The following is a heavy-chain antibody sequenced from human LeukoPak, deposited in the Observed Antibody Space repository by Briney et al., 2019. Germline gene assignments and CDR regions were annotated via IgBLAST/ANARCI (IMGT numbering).Heavy chain of an antibody. CDR1: GYTFTRYY. V-gene: IGHV1-46*01. J-gene: IGHJ5*02. D-gene: IGHD5-18*01. Sequence: ASVKVSCKPSGYTFTRYYMHWVRLAPGQGLEWMGIINPGDGSTSYAQKFQGRVTMTRDTSRSTVYMELSTLRSEDTAVYYCARDMVNRDMVKSLGWFDPWGQGTLVTVSS. CDR3: ARDMVNRDMVKSLGWFDP. CDR2: INPGDGST.